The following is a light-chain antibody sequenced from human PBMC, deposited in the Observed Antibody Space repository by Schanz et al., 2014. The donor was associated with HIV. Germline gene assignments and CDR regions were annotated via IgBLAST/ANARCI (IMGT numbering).Light chain of an antibody. J-gene: IGLJ3*02. V-gene: IGLV1-51*01. CDR1: SSNIGNNY. CDR3: VTWDNTLSAWV. CDR2: DNN. Sequence: QSVLTQPPSVSAAPGQKVTISCSGSSSNIGNNYVSWYQQLPGTAPKLLIYDNNKRPSGIPDRFSGSKSGTSATLGITGLXXXDEADYYCVTWDNTLSAWVFGGGTKLTVL.